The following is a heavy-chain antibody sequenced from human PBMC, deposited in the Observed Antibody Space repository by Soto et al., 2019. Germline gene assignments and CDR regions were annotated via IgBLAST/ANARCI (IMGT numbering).Heavy chain of an antibody. CDR2: ISNDGRST. J-gene: IGHJ4*02. CDR3: AIDTAGLFY. V-gene: IGHV3-74*01. Sequence: EVQLVESGGGLVQPGGSLRLSCAASGLTFSNFRMHWVRQAPGKGLVWVALISNDGRSTNHADSVKGRFTISRDNAKSTLYLQLNSLRAEDTAVYYCAIDTAGLFYWGQGTLVTVS. CDR1: GLTFSNFR. D-gene: IGHD2-21*02.